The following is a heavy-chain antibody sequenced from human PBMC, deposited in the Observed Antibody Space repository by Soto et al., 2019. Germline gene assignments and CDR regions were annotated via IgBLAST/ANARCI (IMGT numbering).Heavy chain of an antibody. J-gene: IGHJ4*02. CDR1: GGTFSSYT. V-gene: IGHV1-69*08. D-gene: IGHD4-17*01. CDR3: ARDPNGGYGDFVDY. Sequence: QVQLVQSGAEVKKPGSSVKVSCKASGGTFSSYTISWVRQAPGQGLEWMGRIIPILGIANYAQKFQGRVTITADKXXSTAYMELSSLRSEDTAVYYCARDPNGGYGDFVDYWGQGTLVTVSS. CDR2: IIPILGIA.